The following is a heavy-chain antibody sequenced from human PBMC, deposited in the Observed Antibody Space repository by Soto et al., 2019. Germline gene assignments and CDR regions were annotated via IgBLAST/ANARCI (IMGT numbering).Heavy chain of an antibody. J-gene: IGHJ4*02. CDR2: IVPIVDTS. D-gene: IGHD5-12*01. CDR1: GGTFSSYA. Sequence: QVQLVQSGAEVRQPASSVKVSCKTSGGTFSSYAISWVQQAPGQGLEWMGGIVPIVDTSTYAQKFQGRVTITADESTSTVYMELSSLRSDDTVVYYCVRVVAIPGYPDNWGQGTLVTVSS. CDR3: VRVVAIPGYPDN. V-gene: IGHV1-69*12.